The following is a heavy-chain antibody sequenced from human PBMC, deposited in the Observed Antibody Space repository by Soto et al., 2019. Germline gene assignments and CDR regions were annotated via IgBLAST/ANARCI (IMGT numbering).Heavy chain of an antibody. Sequence: PGGSLRLSCAASGFTFSSYGMHWVRQAPGKGLEWVAVISYDGSNKYYADSVKGRFTISRDNSKNTLYLQMNSLRAEDTAVYYCAKDGLGSLDYWGQGTLVTVSS. D-gene: IGHD3-10*01. J-gene: IGHJ4*02. CDR2: ISYDGSNK. V-gene: IGHV3-30*18. CDR3: AKDGLGSLDY. CDR1: GFTFSSYG.